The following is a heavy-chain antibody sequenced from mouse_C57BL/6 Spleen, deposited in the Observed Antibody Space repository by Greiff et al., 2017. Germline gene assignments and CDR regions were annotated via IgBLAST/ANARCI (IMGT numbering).Heavy chain of an antibody. CDR1: GFTFSDYG. D-gene: IGHD1-1*01. V-gene: IGHV5-17*01. CDR2: ISSGSSTI. J-gene: IGHJ2*01. CDR3: NYGSSPYYFDY. Sequence: EVKLQESGGGLVKPGGSLKLSCAASGFTFSDYGMHWVRQAPEKGLEWVAYISSGSSTIYYADTVKGRFTISRDNAKNTLFLQMTSLRSEDTAMYYCNYGSSPYYFDYWGQGTTLTVSS.